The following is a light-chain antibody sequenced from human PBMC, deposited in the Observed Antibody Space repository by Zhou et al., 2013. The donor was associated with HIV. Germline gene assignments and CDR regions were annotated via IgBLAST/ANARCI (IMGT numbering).Light chain of an antibody. CDR2: GAS. CDR3: QQYNNRPPEYT. Sequence: ETVMTQSPATLSVSPGERATLSCRASQSVSSNLAWYQQIPGQAPRLLIYGASIRATGIPARFSGSGSGTEFTLTISSMQSEDFASLLLVQQYNNRPPEYTFGQGTKLEIK. J-gene: IGKJ2*01. V-gene: IGKV3-15*01. CDR1: QSVSSN.